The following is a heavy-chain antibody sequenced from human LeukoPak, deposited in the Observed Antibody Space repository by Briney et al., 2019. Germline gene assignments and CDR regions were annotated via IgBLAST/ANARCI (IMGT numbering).Heavy chain of an antibody. Sequence: LSGRSLRLSCAASGFTFSSYWMSWVHQAPGKGLEWVANIKQDGSEKYHVDSVKGRFTISRDNAKNSLYLQMNSLRAEDTAVYYCARSLTEYQLLWVYSSSSYGGYYFDYWGQGTLVTVSS. CDR1: GFTFSSYW. D-gene: IGHD2-2*01. J-gene: IGHJ4*02. CDR2: IKQDGSEK. V-gene: IGHV3-7*01. CDR3: ARSLTEYQLLWVYSSSSYGGYYFDY.